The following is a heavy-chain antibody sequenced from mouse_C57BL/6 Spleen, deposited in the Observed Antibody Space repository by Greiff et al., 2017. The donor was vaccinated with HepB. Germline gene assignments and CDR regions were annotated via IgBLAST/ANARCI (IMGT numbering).Heavy chain of an antibody. CDR3: ARSANWDRYFDV. J-gene: IGHJ1*03. V-gene: IGHV1-50*01. D-gene: IGHD4-1*01. CDR2: IDPSDSYT. Sequence: QVQLQQPGAELVKPGASVKLSCKASGYTFTSYWMQWVKQRPGQGLEWIGEIDPSDSYTNYNQKFKGKATLTVDTSSSTAYMQLSSLTSEDSAVDYCARSANWDRYFDVWGTGTTVTVSS. CDR1: GYTFTSYW.